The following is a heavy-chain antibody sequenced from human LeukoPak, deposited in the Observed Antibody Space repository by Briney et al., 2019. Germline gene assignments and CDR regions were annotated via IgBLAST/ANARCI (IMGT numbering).Heavy chain of an antibody. CDR1: GFTFSNYA. D-gene: IGHD3-10*01. J-gene: IGHJ4*02. V-gene: IGHV3-23*01. CDR3: AKNGGFRLIYYFDY. Sequence: GGSLRLSRAASGFTFSNYAMSWVRQAPGKGLEWVSIISDSGGSTYHADSVKGRFTISRDNSKNTVYLQMNSLRAEDTAVYYCAKNGGFRLIYYFDYWGQGTLVTVSS. CDR2: ISDSGGST.